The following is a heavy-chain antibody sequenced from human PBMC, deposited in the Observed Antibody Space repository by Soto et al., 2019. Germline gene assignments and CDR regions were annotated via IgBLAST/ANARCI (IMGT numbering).Heavy chain of an antibody. CDR1: GGSISSGGYY. CDR3: ARVGQNYDFWSGYYYYYGMDV. Sequence: PSETLSLTCTVSGGSISSGGYYWSWIRQHPGKGLEWIGYIYYSGSTYYNPSLKSRVTISVDTSKNQFSLKVSSVTAEDTAVYYCARVGQNYDFWSGYYYYYGMDVWGQGTTVTVSS. D-gene: IGHD3-3*01. V-gene: IGHV4-31*03. J-gene: IGHJ6*02. CDR2: IYYSGST.